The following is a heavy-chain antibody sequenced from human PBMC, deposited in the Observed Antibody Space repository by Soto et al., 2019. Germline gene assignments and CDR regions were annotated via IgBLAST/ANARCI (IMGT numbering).Heavy chain of an antibody. CDR2: IWYDGSNK. CDR3: ARAQQQLVRGAFDY. V-gene: IGHV3-33*01. CDR1: GFTFSSYG. Sequence: GGSLRLSCAASGFTFSSYGMHWVRQAPGKGLEWVAVIWYDGSNKYYADSVKGRFTISRDNSKNTLYLQMNSLRAEDTAVYYCARAQQQLVRGAFDYWGQGALVTVSS. J-gene: IGHJ4*02. D-gene: IGHD6-13*01.